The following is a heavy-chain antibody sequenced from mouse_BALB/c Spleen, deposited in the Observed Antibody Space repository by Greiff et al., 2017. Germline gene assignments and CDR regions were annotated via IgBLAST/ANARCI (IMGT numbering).Heavy chain of an antibody. CDR2: ISSGGSYT. D-gene: IGHD2-1*01. V-gene: IGHV5-9-3*01. J-gene: IGHJ4*01. CDR3: ANGNYDYYAMDY. CDR1: GFTFSSYA. Sequence: EVHLVESGGGLVKPGGSLKLSCAASGFTFSSYAMSWVRQTPEKRLEWVATISSGGSYTYYPDSVKGRFTISRDNAKNTLYLQMSSLRSEDTAMYYCANGNYDYYAMDYWGQGTSVTVSS.